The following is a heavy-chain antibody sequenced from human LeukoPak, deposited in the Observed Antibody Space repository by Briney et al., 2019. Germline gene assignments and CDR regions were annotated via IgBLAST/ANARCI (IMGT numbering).Heavy chain of an antibody. D-gene: IGHD6-13*01. V-gene: IGHV5-10-1*01. CDR3: ARHGAADDAFDI. J-gene: IGHJ3*02. Sequence: GASLNISCKGSGSIFTSYWISWVRQLPGKGLEWMGRIDPSASYTNYSPSFQGHVTISADKSITTAYLQWSSLKASDTAMYYCARHGAADDAFDIWGQGTMVTVSS. CDR1: GSIFTSYW. CDR2: IDPSASYT.